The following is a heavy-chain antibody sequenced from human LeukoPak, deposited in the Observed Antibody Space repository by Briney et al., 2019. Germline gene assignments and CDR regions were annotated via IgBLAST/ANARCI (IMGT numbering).Heavy chain of an antibody. CDR1: GFTFSSYA. J-gene: IGHJ3*02. V-gene: IGHV3-23*01. Sequence: GGSLRLSCAASGFTFSSYAMSWVRQAPGKGLEWVSAISGSGGSTYYADSVKGRFTISRDTSKNTLYLQMNSLRAEDTAVYYCVRDGGSAWYINGDEAFDIWGQGTMVTVSS. D-gene: IGHD6-19*01. CDR3: VRDGGSAWYINGDEAFDI. CDR2: ISGSGGST.